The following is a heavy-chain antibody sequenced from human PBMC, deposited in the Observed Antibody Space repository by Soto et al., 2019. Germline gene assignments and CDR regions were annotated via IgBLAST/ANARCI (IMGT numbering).Heavy chain of an antibody. D-gene: IGHD3-9*01. V-gene: IGHV1-3*04. CDR2: INTGNGKT. Sequence: QVQLVQSGAEVKKPVASVKVSCKASGYTFTNYAIHLVRQAPGQRLEGMGWINTGNGKTTYSQKFQGRVTITSDTSASTAYMELSSLTSEDTAVYYCARDPTRIRYVEWLEDYFDYWGQGTLVTVSS. CDR3: ARDPTRIRYVEWLEDYFDY. J-gene: IGHJ4*02. CDR1: GYTFTNYA.